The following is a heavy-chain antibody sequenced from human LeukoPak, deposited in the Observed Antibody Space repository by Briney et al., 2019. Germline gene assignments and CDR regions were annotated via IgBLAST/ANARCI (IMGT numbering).Heavy chain of an antibody. CDR3: AYAVAGQYYFDY. D-gene: IGHD6-19*01. Sequence: ASVKVPCKASGYIFTGYYMHWVRQAPGQGLEWMGWINPNSGGTNYAQKFQGRVTMTRDTSISTAYMELSRLRSDDTAVYYCAYAVAGQYYFDYWGQGTLVTVSS. J-gene: IGHJ4*02. CDR2: INPNSGGT. CDR1: GYIFTGYY. V-gene: IGHV1-2*02.